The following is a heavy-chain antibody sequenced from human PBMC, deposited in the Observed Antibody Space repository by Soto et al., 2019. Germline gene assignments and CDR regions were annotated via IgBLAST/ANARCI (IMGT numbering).Heavy chain of an antibody. D-gene: IGHD6-13*01. J-gene: IGHJ4*02. CDR1: GGSISSSSYY. Sequence: PSETLSLTCTVSGGSISSSSYYWGWIRQPPGKGLERIGSIYYSGSTYYNPSLKSRVTISVDTSKNQFSLKLSSVTAADTAVYYCARHGSIAAAGVPYDYWGQGTLVTVSS. CDR3: ARHGSIAAAGVPYDY. V-gene: IGHV4-39*01. CDR2: IYYSGST.